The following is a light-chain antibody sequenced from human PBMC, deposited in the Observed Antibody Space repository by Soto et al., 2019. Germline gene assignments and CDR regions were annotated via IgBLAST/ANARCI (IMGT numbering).Light chain of an antibody. CDR1: EDISSY. CDR2: AAS. V-gene: IGKV1-9*01. Sequence: IQLTQSPSSLSASVGDRVTFTCHASEDISSYLVWYQQKPGAAPKLLIYAASALHSGVPSRFSGSGSGTDFTLTISSLHPEDFAVYFCQQFKNYPITFGQGTRLQIK. CDR3: QQFKNYPIT. J-gene: IGKJ5*01.